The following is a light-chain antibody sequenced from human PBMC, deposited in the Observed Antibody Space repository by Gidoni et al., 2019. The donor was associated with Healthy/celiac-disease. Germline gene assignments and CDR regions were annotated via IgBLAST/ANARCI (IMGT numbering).Light chain of an antibody. Sequence: VSPGQTASITCSGDKLGDKYACWYQQKPGQSPVLVIYQDSKRPSGIPERFSGSNSGNTATLTISGTQAMDEADYYCQAWDSSTHVVFGGGTKLTVL. CDR2: QDS. J-gene: IGLJ2*01. V-gene: IGLV3-1*01. CDR3: QAWDSSTHVV. CDR1: KLGDKY.